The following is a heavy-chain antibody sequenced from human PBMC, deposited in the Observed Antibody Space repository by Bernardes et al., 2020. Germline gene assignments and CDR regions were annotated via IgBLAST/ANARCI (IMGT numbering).Heavy chain of an antibody. J-gene: IGHJ6*04. D-gene: IGHD1-1*01. CDR3: ARDKLETDYYYYYGMDV. V-gene: IGHV4-61*01. CDR2: IYYSGST. Sequence: SETLSLTCTVSGGSVSSGSYYWSWIRQPPGKGLEWIGYIYYSGSTNYNPSLKSRVTISVDTSKNQFSLKLSSVTAADTAVYYCARDKLETDYYYYYGMDVWGKGTTVTVSS. CDR1: GGSVSSGSYY.